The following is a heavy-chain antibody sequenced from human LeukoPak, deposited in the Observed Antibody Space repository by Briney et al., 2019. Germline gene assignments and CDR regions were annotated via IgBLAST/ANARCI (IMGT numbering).Heavy chain of an antibody. D-gene: IGHD2-2*01. CDR2: INHSGST. Sequence: SETLSLTCAVYGGSFSGYYWSWIRQPPGKGLEWIGEINHSGSTNYNPSLKSRVTISVDTSKNQFSLKLSSVTAADTAVYYCVRDCSSTSCYFYYYGMDVWGKGTTVTVSS. V-gene: IGHV4-34*01. CDR3: VRDCSSTSCYFYYYGMDV. CDR1: GGSFSGYY. J-gene: IGHJ6*04.